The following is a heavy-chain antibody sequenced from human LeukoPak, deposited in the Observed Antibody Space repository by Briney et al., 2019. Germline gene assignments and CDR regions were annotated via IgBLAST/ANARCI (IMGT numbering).Heavy chain of an antibody. CDR3: ARGDYGANFPFDY. V-gene: IGHV3-66*01. CDR1: GFTFSSYA. CDR2: IYSGGGT. Sequence: GGSLRLSCAASGFTFSSYAMRWVRQAPGKGLEWVSVIYSGGGTYYADSVKGGFTISRDNSKNTLYLHMNSLRAEDTAVYYCARGDYGANFPFDYWGQGTLVTVSS. D-gene: IGHD4-23*01. J-gene: IGHJ4*02.